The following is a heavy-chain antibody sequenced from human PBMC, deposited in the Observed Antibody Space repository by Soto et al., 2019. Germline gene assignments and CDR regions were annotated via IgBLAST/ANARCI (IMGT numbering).Heavy chain of an antibody. Sequence: GGSLRLSCAASGFTFSNYAMTWVRQAPGKGLEWVSVISGSGGGTYYADSVKGRFTISRDNSKNTLYLQINSLRAEDAAVYYCAKGAGGSWGRKFDSWGQGTLVTVSS. V-gene: IGHV3-23*01. CDR3: AKGAGGSWGRKFDS. CDR2: ISGSGGGT. D-gene: IGHD2-15*01. CDR1: GFTFSNYA. J-gene: IGHJ4*02.